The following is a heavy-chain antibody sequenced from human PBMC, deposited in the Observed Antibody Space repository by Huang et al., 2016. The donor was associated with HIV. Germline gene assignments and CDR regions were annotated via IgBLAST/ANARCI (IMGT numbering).Heavy chain of an antibody. V-gene: IGHV4-34*01. CDR2: INSCGNA. J-gene: IGHJ4*02. Sequence: QVQLQQWGAGVLKSSENLFLTCSVSGGPFNGFFWSWIRQPPGKGLEWIGEINSCGNANYSPSLKRRLTITSDTSKKQFSLTLRAVTAADTAVYYCARARILFPFDFWGQGALVGVSS. CDR3: ARARILFPFDF. D-gene: IGHD3-10*02. CDR1: GGPFNGFF.